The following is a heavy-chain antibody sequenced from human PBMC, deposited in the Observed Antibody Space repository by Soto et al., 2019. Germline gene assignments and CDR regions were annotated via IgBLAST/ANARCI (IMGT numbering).Heavy chain of an antibody. CDR2: INHSGST. D-gene: IGHD6-13*01. Sequence: SETLSLTWAVYGGSFSGYYWIWIRQPQGKGLEWIGEINHSGSTNYNPSLKSRVTISVDTSKNQFSLKLSSVTAADTAVYYCARGRSSAAAGTDFDYWGQGTLVTVSS. CDR3: ARGRSSAAAGTDFDY. CDR1: GGSFSGYY. V-gene: IGHV4-34*01. J-gene: IGHJ4*02.